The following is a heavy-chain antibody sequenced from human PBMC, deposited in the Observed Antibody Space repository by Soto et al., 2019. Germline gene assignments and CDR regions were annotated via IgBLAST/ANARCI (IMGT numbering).Heavy chain of an antibody. Sequence: PSETLSLTCTVSDGSISTSSYYWGWIRQSPGKGLEWIGTIFHTGRTYYNPSLESRVSLSVDTSKNQFSLHLTSVSAADTAVYYCTRHHPHHYDSSGYFDYWGQGTLVTVSS. D-gene: IGHD3-22*01. CDR2: IFHTGRT. J-gene: IGHJ4*02. V-gene: IGHV4-39*01. CDR1: DGSISTSSYY. CDR3: TRHHPHHYDSSGYFDY.